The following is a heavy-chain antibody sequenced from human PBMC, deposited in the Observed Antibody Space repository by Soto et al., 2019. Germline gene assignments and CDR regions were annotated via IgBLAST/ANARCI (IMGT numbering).Heavy chain of an antibody. Sequence: SETLSLTCAVSGGSFSGYYWSWIRQPPGKGLEWMGEINYSGRTNYNPSLKSRVTISVDTSKNQFSLRLTSLTAADRVVYYCASATILYYQYPESGWFYPWGQGTLVTVSS. V-gene: IGHV4-34*01. J-gene: IGHJ5*02. CDR2: INYSGRT. CDR3: ASATILYYQYPESGWFYP. D-gene: IGHD2-8*01. CDR1: GGSFSGYY.